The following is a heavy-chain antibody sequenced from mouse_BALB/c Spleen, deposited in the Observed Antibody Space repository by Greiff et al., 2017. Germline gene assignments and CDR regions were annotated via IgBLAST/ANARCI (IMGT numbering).Heavy chain of an antibody. CDR1: GFNIKDTY. Sequence: VQLKESGAELVKPGASVKLSCTASGFNIKDTYMHWVKQRPEQGLEWIGRIDPANGNTKYDPKFQGKATITADTSSNTAYLQLSSLTSEDTAVYYCARGPYYYGSFWYFDVWGAGTTVTVSS. V-gene: IGHV14-3*02. CDR3: ARGPYYYGSFWYFDV. D-gene: IGHD1-1*01. CDR2: IDPANGNT. J-gene: IGHJ1*01.